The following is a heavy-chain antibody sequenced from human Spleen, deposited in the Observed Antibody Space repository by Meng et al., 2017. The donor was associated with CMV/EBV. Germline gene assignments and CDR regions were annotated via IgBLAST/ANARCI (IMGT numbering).Heavy chain of an antibody. J-gene: IGHJ4*02. CDR1: GGSISSYY. V-gene: IGHV4-38-2*02. Sequence: SETLSLTCTVSGGSISSYYWGWIRQPPGKGLEWIGSIYHSGSTYYNPSLKSRVTISVDTSKNQFSLKLSSVTAADTAVYYCARAPTPYSSSFDYWGQGTLVTVSS. CDR3: ARAPTPYSSSFDY. CDR2: IYHSGST. D-gene: IGHD6-6*01.